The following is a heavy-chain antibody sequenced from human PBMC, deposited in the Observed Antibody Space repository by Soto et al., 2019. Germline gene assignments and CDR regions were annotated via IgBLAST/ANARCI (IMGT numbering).Heavy chain of an antibody. CDR2: INPSGGST. D-gene: IGHD2-2*01. J-gene: IGHJ6*03. V-gene: IGHV1-46*03. CDR3: ARADETSWDLHYYYYMDV. Sequence: QVQLVQSGAEVKKPGASVKVSCKASGYTFTSYYMHWVRQAPGQGLEWMGIINPSGGSTSYAQKFQGRVTMTRDTSTSTVYMELSSLRSEDTAVYYCARADETSWDLHYYYYMDVWGKGTTVTVSS. CDR1: GYTFTSYY.